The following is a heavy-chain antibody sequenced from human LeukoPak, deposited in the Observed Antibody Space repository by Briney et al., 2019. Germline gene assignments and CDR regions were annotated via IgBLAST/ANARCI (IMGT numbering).Heavy chain of an antibody. CDR2: ISYDGSDK. V-gene: IGHV3-30*04. CDR1: GFTFSSYT. CDR3: AKDSSSWFNAFDI. Sequence: GGSLRLSCAASGFTFSSYTMHWVRQAPGKGLEWVAIISYDGSDKYYADSVKGRFTNSRDNSKNTLYLQMNSLRAEDTAVYYCAKDSSSWFNAFDIWGQGTMVTVSS. J-gene: IGHJ3*02. D-gene: IGHD6-13*01.